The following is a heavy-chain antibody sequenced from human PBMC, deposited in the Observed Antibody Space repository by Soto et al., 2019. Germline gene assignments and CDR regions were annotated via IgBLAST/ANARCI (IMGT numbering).Heavy chain of an antibody. J-gene: IGHJ4*02. Sequence: GGSLRLSCAASGVTFSSYAMSWVRQAPGKGLEWVSAISGSGGSTYYADSVKGRFTISRDNSKNTLYLQMNSLRAEETAVYYCAKGGGIAARTSFDYWGQGPMVTVS. CDR2: ISGSGGST. D-gene: IGHD6-6*01. V-gene: IGHV3-23*01. CDR1: GVTFSSYA. CDR3: AKGGGIAARTSFDY.